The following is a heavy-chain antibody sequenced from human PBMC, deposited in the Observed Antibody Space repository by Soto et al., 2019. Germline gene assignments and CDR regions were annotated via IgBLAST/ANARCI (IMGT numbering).Heavy chain of an antibody. CDR2: IIPIFGTA. J-gene: IGHJ5*02. V-gene: IGHV1-69*01. CDR1: GGTFSSYA. Sequence: ASVKVSCKASGGTFSSYAISWVRQAPGQGLEWMGGIIPIFGTANYAQKFQGRVTITADESTSTAYMELSSLRSEDTAVYYCARTRQRVLVAVAGTGWFDPWGQGTLVTVSS. D-gene: IGHD6-19*01. CDR3: ARTRQRVLVAVAGTGWFDP.